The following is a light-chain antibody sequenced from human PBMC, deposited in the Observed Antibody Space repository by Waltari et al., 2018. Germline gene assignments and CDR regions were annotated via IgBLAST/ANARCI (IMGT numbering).Light chain of an antibody. CDR3: QQYVSSPPGVT. J-gene: IGKJ3*01. CDR1: QTVSRNH. Sequence: EIVLTQSPGTLSLSPGERTTLSCRASQTVSRNHVAWYQQKPGQAPRLLIYAASSRPPGIPDRFSGSGSGTEFTLTISRLEPEDFAVYYCQQYVSSPPGVTFGPGTKVDIK. V-gene: IGKV3-20*01. CDR2: AAS.